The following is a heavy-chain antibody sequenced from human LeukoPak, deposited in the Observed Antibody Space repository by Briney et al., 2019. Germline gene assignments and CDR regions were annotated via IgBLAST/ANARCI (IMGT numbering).Heavy chain of an antibody. J-gene: IGHJ3*02. D-gene: IGHD6-19*01. CDR3: AREFRQWLVDDALDI. Sequence: GGSLRLSCGACGFTFSSYWMYWVRHAPGEGLVWVSRINSCGTNTSYADSVKGRFTISRDNAKNPLYLQMNSLTAEDTPVYYGAREFRQWLVDDALDIWGQGTMVTVSS. V-gene: IGHV3-74*01. CDR1: GFTFSSYW. CDR2: INSCGTNT.